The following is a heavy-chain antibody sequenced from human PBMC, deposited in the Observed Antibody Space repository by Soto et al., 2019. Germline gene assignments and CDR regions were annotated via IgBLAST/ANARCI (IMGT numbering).Heavy chain of an antibody. CDR2: INHSGST. J-gene: IGHJ6*02. Sequence: PSETLSLTCAVYGGSFSGYYWRWLRQPPGKGLGWIGEINHSGSTNYNPSLKSRVSISVDTSKNQFSLKRSSVTAADTAVYYCARARVTRSVVPAANYDLWSGYLTRGPYYYYGMDVWGQGTTVTVSS. D-gene: IGHD3-3*01. CDR1: GGSFSGYY. V-gene: IGHV4-34*01. CDR3: ARARVTRSVVPAANYDLWSGYLTRGPYYYYGMDV.